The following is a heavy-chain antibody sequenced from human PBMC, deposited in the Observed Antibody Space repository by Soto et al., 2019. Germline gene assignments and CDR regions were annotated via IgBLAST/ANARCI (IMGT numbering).Heavy chain of an antibody. CDR2: INPNSGGT. J-gene: IGHJ4*02. CDR3: ASVLMTAMASSSFDY. V-gene: IGHV1-2*02. D-gene: IGHD5-18*01. CDR1: GYTFTGPY. Sequence: ASVKVSCKASGYTFTGPYMHWVRRAPGQGLEWMGWINPNSGGTNYAQKFQGRVTMTRDTSISTAYMELSRLRSDDTAVYYCASVLMTAMASSSFDYWGQGTLVTGS.